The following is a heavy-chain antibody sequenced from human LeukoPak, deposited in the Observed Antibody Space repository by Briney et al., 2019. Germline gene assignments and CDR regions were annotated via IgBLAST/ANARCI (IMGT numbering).Heavy chain of an antibody. J-gene: IGHJ6*02. CDR2: TNWNGGST. CDR3: ARDGRQAVAPMGGYYYGMDV. Sequence: PGGSLRLSCAASGFNFDDYGVSWVRQAPGKGLEWVSGTNWNGGSTGYTDSVKGRFTISRDNAKNSPYLQMNSLRAEDTAVYYCARDGRQAVAPMGGYYYGMDVWGQGTAVTVSS. D-gene: IGHD6-19*01. V-gene: IGHV3-20*04. CDR1: GFNFDDYG.